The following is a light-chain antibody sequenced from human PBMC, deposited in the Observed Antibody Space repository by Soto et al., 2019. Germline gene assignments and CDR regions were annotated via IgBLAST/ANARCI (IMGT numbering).Light chain of an antibody. J-gene: IGKJ1*01. CDR1: QDISKW. CDR2: DAS. V-gene: IGKV1-5*01. CDR3: QQYDSFPWT. Sequence: DIQMTQSPSTLSASVGDRVAITCRARQDISKWLAWYQQKPGKPPKLLIYDASGLDSGVPSRFSGSGYGTEFTLTISGLQPEDFATFYCQQYDSFPWTFGPGTKVDIK.